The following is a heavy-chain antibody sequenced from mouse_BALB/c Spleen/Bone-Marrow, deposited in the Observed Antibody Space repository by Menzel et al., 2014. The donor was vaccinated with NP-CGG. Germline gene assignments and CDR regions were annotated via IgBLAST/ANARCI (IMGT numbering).Heavy chain of an antibody. CDR2: ISDGGSYT. J-gene: IGHJ2*01. Sequence: EVKVVESGGGLVKPGGSLKLSCAASGFTFSDYYMYWVRQTPEKRLEWVATISDGGSYTYYPDSVKGRFTISRDNAKNNLYLQMSSLKSEDTAMYYCARVSYDYFDYWGRGTTLTVSS. CDR3: ARVSYDYFDY. V-gene: IGHV5-4*02. CDR1: GFTFSDYY. D-gene: IGHD2-4*01.